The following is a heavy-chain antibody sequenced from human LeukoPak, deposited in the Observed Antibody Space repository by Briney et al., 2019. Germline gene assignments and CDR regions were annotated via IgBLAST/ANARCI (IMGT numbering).Heavy chain of an antibody. Sequence: GGSLRLSCAASGFTFSSHWMSWVRQAPGKGLEWVANIKPDGSEKYPVDSVKGRFTVTRDNARNTLYLQMSRLRDDDSAVYYCARAPAFGTVDYWGQGTLVTVSS. V-gene: IGHV3-7*01. CDR2: IKPDGSEK. D-gene: IGHD3-16*01. CDR3: ARAPAFGTVDY. CDR1: GFTFSSHW. J-gene: IGHJ4*02.